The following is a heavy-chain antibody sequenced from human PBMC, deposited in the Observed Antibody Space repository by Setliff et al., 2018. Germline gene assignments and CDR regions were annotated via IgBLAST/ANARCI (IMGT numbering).Heavy chain of an antibody. Sequence: PSETLSLTCTVSGGSINSGVYYWGWIRQPPGKGLEWIGRIYYSGSTYYNPSLKSRVTISVDTSKNQFSLNLNSVTAADTAVYYCARHDASNESWPWGQGALVTVSS. V-gene: IGHV4-39*01. J-gene: IGHJ5*02. CDR2: IYYSGST. CDR1: GGSINSGVYY. CDR3: ARHDASNESWP. D-gene: IGHD2-8*01.